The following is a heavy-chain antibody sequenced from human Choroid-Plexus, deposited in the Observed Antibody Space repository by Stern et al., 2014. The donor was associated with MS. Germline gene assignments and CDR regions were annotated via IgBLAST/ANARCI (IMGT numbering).Heavy chain of an antibody. D-gene: IGHD2-8*01. V-gene: IGHV3-30*18. CDR2: VAYDRSNK. CDR3: AKDRQFLTYFFDH. J-gene: IGHJ5*02. CDR1: GFTFGSCA. Sequence: VHLVEPGGGVVQPGRPLRLSCVDSGFTFGSCAMHWVRQAPGKGLECVAGVAYDRSNKDNAATGKGRVTISSDKSQNTLYMQMSSLRPEDTAGYYCAKDRQFLTYFFDHWGQGSLVTVSS.